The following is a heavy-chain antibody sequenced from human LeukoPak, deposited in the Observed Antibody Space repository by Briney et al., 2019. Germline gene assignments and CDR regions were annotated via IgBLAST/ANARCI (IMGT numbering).Heavy chain of an antibody. Sequence: AASVTVSFTASGYTFTGYYIHWVRQAPGQGLEWMGRINPNNGGTNYAQKFQGRVTMTRDMSMSTAYMELSRLRSDDTAVYYCAGEDNSSGYRPFDIWGQGTMVTVPS. J-gene: IGHJ3*02. CDR1: GYTFTGYY. V-gene: IGHV1-2*06. D-gene: IGHD3-22*01. CDR3: AGEDNSSGYRPFDI. CDR2: INPNNGGT.